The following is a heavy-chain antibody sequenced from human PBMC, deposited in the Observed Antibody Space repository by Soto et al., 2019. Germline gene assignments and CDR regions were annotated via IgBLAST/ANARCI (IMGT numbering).Heavy chain of an antibody. J-gene: IGHJ4*02. CDR1: GYTFTSYY. CDR3: ARGEGDGYKCY. Sequence: ASVKVSCKASGYTFTSYYMHGVRQAPGQGLEWMGIINPSGGSTSYAQRFQGRVTMTRDTSTSTVYMELSSLRSEDTAVYYCARGEGDGYKCYWGQGTLVTASS. V-gene: IGHV1-46*01. D-gene: IGHD5-12*01. CDR2: INPSGGST.